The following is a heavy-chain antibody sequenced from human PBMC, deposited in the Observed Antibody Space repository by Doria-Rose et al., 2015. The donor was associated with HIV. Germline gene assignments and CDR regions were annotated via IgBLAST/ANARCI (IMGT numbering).Heavy chain of an antibody. J-gene: IGHJ4*02. Sequence: SGPVLVKPTETLTLTCTVSGVSLSSPGMGVSWIRQPPGKALEWLANIFSDDERAYKTSLKSRLTISRGTSKGQVVLTMTDIDAVDTATYYCARIKSSRWYHKYYFDFWGQGTLVIVST. CDR3: ARIKSSRWYHKYYFDF. CDR2: IFSDDER. CDR1: GVSLSSPGMG. D-gene: IGHD6-13*01. V-gene: IGHV2-26*01.